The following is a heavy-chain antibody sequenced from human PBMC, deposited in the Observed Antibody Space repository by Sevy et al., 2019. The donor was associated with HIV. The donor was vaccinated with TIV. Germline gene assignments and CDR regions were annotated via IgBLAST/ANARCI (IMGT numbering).Heavy chain of an antibody. CDR2: IYYNGNT. CDR1: DGSMSSYY. CDR3: ARGTRDGYNLYFDS. J-gene: IGHJ4*02. Sequence: SETLSLTCTVSDGSMSSYYWSWIRQPPGKGLEWIGYIYYNGNTNYNPSLERRVTMSIHTSMKQFSLKLRSVTAADTAMYYCARGTRDGYNLYFDSWGQGTLVTVSS. D-gene: IGHD5-12*01. V-gene: IGHV4-59*01.